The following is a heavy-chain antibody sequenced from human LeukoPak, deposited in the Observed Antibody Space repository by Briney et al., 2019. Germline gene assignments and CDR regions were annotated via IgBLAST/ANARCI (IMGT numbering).Heavy chain of an antibody. CDR2: INSDGSST. Sequence: GGSLRLSCAASGFTFSNYWMSWVRQAPGKGLVWVSRINSDGSSTSYADSVKGRFTISRDNAKKSLYLQMNSLRAEDTALYYCAKGGIHRGYYYYYMDVWGKGTTVTISS. J-gene: IGHJ6*03. CDR3: AKGGIHRGYYYYYMDV. D-gene: IGHD6-13*01. V-gene: IGHV3-74*01. CDR1: GFTFSNYW.